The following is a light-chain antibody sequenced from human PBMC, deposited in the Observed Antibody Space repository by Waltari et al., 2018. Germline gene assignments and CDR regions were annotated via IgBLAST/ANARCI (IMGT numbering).Light chain of an antibody. J-gene: IGLJ2*01. V-gene: IGLV1-40*01. CDR3: QSYDIILSVV. Sequence: QSVLTQPPSVSGAPGQRVTISCSGSGSNIGAGYDVHWYRQLPGKAPTLLIYGVNTRPPGVSDRFSGSQFDTSASLAIAGLQADDEADYYCQSYDIILSVVFGGGTKLTVL. CDR1: GSNIGAGYD. CDR2: GVN.